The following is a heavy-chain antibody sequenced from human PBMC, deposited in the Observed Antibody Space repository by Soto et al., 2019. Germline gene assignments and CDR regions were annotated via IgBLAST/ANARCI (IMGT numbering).Heavy chain of an antibody. CDR1: GGSFSGYY. V-gene: IGHV4-34*01. D-gene: IGHD6-13*01. J-gene: IGHJ5*02. CDR3: ARGRPQQLVGRSFDP. CDR2: INHSGST. Sequence: SETLSLTCAVYGGSFSGYYWSWIRQPPGKGLEWIGEINHSGSTNYNPSLKSRVTISVDTSKNQFSLKLSSVTAADTAVYYCARGRPQQLVGRSFDPWGQGNLVTVSS.